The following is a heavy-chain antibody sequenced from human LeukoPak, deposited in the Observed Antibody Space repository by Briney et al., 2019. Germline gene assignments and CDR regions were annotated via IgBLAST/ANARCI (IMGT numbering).Heavy chain of an antibody. CDR2: IWYDGSNK. J-gene: IGHJ4*02. V-gene: IGHV3-33*01. Sequence: PGGSPRLSCAASGFTFSSYGMHWVRHAPGKGLERVAVIWYDGSNKYYADSVKGRFTLSRDNSKNTLYLQMNSPRAVDTPVYLCARGAYDFWSGYRAPYYFDYWGQGSLVTVSS. CDR3: ARGAYDFWSGYRAPYYFDY. D-gene: IGHD3-3*01. CDR1: GFTFSSYG.